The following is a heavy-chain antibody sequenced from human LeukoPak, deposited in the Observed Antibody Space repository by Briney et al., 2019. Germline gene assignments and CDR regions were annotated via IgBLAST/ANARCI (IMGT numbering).Heavy chain of an antibody. V-gene: IGHV3-30*03. CDR2: ISYDGSNK. D-gene: IGHD6-13*01. CDR1: GFTFSSYA. J-gene: IGHJ6*03. CDR3: ARAGSSWYHFPDYYYMDV. Sequence: GGSLRLSCAASGFTFSSYAMHWVCQAPGKGLEWLAVISYDGSNKYYADSLKGRFTISRDNSKNTLYVQLNSLRAEDTAVYYCARAGSSWYHFPDYYYMDVWGKGTTVTVSS.